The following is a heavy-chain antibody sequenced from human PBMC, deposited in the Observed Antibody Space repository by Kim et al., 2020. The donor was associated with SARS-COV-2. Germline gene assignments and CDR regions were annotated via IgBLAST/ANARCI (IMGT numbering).Heavy chain of an antibody. J-gene: IGHJ3*02. D-gene: IGHD3-10*01. CDR3: AKARGVLPDAFDI. Sequence: GGSLRLSCAASGFTFSSYAMSWVRQAPGKGLEWVSAISASGGSTYYGDSVKGRFTISRDNSKNMLYVQMNSLRAEDTAVYYCAKARGVLPDAFDIWGQGTLVTVSS. V-gene: IGHV3-23*01. CDR1: GFTFSSYA. CDR2: ISASGGST.